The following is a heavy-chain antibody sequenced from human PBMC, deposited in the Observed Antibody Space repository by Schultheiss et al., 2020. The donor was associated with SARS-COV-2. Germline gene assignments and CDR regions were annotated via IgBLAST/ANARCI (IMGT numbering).Heavy chain of an antibody. CDR1: GFTFSNYA. CDR3: AKGARPEDGYNYHFDS. Sequence: GGSLRLSCAASGFTFSNYAMSWVRQAPGKGLEWVAVISYDGSNKYYADSVKGRCTISRDKSKNTLYLQMDSLRAEDTAFYYCAKGARPEDGYNYHFDSWGQGTLVTVSS. D-gene: IGHD5-24*01. V-gene: IGHV3-30*18. J-gene: IGHJ4*02. CDR2: ISYDGSNK.